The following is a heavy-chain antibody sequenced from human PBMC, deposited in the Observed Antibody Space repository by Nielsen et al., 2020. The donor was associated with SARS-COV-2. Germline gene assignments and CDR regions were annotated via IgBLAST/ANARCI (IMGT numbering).Heavy chain of an antibody. Sequence: GGSLRLSCAASGFTFSSYGMHWVRQAPGKGLEWVAVISYDGSNKYYADSVKGRFTISRDNSKNTLYLQINSLRAEDTAVYYCAKALSYTQRSPFDYWGQGTLVTVSS. V-gene: IGHV3-30*18. CDR3: AKALSYTQRSPFDY. CDR2: ISYDGSNK. J-gene: IGHJ4*02. D-gene: IGHD3-10*01. CDR1: GFTFSSYG.